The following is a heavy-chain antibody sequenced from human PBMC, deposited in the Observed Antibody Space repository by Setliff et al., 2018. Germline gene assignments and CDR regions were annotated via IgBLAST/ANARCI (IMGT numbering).Heavy chain of an antibody. V-gene: IGHV4-61*02. J-gene: IGHJ4*02. CDR2: IYTSGST. CDR3: ARGYSGYDYLKPFDY. CDR1: GGSISSGSYY. Sequence: PSETLSLTCTVSGGSISSGSYYWSWIRQPAGKGLEWIGRIYTSGSTNYNPSLKSRVTISVDTSKNQFSLKLSSVTAADTAVYYCARGYSGYDYLKPFDYWGQGTLVTVSS. D-gene: IGHD5-12*01.